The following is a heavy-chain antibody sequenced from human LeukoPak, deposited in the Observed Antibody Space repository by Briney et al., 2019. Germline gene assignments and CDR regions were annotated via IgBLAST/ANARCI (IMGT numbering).Heavy chain of an antibody. CDR2: IYHSGST. CDR1: GDSITNNDW. V-gene: IGHV4-4*02. Sequence: SETLSLTCAVSGDSITNNDWWSWVRQPPGKGLEWIGEIYHSGSTNSNPSLKSRVTMSVDKSKNQFSLELSSVTAADTAVYYCAKTYGSGSYLDYWGQGALVTVSS. CDR3: AKTYGSGSYLDY. D-gene: IGHD3-10*01. J-gene: IGHJ4*02.